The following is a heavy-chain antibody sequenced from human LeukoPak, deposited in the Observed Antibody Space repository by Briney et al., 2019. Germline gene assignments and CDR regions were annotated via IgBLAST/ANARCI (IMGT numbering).Heavy chain of an antibody. V-gene: IGHV3-23*01. Sequence: GGSLRLSCAGSGFTFSNYAMRWVRQAPGKGLEWVSGISGSGDSTYYADSVKGRFTISRDNSKNTLYLQMNSLRAEDTAVYYCARRSGIAVAGAFYWGQGTLVTVSS. CDR2: ISGSGDST. J-gene: IGHJ4*02. CDR3: ARRSGIAVAGAFY. D-gene: IGHD6-19*01. CDR1: GFTFSNYA.